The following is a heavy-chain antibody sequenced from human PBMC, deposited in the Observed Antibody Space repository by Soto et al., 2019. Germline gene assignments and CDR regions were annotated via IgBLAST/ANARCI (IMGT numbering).Heavy chain of an antibody. V-gene: IGHV4-30-4*01. Sequence: SETLSLTCTVSGGSISSGDYYWSWIRQPPGKGLEWIGYIYYSGSTYYNPSLKSRVTISVDTSKNQFSLKLSSVTAADTAVYYCARGRYQLLNGSHYYYYGMDVWGQGTTVTVSS. D-gene: IGHD2-2*01. CDR1: GGSISSGDYY. CDR2: IYYSGST. CDR3: ARGRYQLLNGSHYYYYGMDV. J-gene: IGHJ6*02.